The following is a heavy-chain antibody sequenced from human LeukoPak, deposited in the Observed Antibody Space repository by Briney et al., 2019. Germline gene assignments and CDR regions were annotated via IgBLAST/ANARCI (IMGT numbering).Heavy chain of an antibody. CDR1: GGSISSGSYY. D-gene: IGHD2-15*01. CDR3: ARYCSGGSCYDAFDI. CDR2: IYTSGST. V-gene: IGHV4-61*02. Sequence: SSETLSLTCTVSGGSISSGSYYWSWIRQPAGKGLEWIGRIYTSGSTNYNPSLKSRVTISVDTSKNQFSLKLSSVTAADTAVYYCARYCSGGSCYDAFDIWGQGTMVTVSS. J-gene: IGHJ3*02.